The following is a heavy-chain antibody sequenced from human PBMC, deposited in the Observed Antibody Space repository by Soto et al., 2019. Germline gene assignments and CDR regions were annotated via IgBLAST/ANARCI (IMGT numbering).Heavy chain of an antibody. D-gene: IGHD5-12*01. Sequence: GGSLRLSCAASGFTFSSYGMHWVRQAPGKGLEWVAVIWYDGSNKYYADSVKGRFTISRDNSKNTLYLQMNSLRAEDTAVYYCARGWGLAWLRSDAFDIWGQGTMVTVSS. CDR2: IWYDGSNK. J-gene: IGHJ3*02. V-gene: IGHV3-33*01. CDR1: GFTFSSYG. CDR3: ARGWGLAWLRSDAFDI.